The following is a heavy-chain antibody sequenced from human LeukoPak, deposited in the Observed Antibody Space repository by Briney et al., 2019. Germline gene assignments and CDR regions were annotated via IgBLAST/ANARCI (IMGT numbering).Heavy chain of an antibody. V-gene: IGHV3-30*03. CDR2: ISYDGSNK. CDR3: CSDYGDFPAEY. D-gene: IGHD4-17*01. CDR1: GFTVSSNY. Sequence: GGSLRLSCAASGFTVSSNYMNWVRQAPGKGLEWVAVISYDGSNKYYADSVKGRFTISRDNSKNTLYLQMNSLRAEDTAVYYCCSDYGDFPAEYWGQGTLVTVSS. J-gene: IGHJ4*02.